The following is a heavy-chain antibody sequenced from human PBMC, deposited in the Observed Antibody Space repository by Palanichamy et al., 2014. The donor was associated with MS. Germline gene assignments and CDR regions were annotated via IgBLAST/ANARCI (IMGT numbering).Heavy chain of an antibody. CDR1: GYTFISHG. Sequence: QVQLVQSGGEVKKPGASVKVSCEASGYTFISHGITWVRQAPGQGLEWMGWISAYYGNTNYAQKFQGRVTMTTDTSTSTAYMELRSLRSDDTAVYYCARRVQGWFDPWGPGTLVTVS. D-gene: IGHD4/OR15-4a*01. CDR3: ARRVQGWFDP. V-gene: IGHV1-18*04. CDR2: ISAYYGNT. J-gene: IGHJ5*02.